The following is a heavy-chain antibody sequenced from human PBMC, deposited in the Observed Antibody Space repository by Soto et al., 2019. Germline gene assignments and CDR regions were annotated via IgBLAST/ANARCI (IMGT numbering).Heavy chain of an antibody. CDR1: GGSISSYY. CDR3: ARRWGYAFDF. Sequence: QVQLQESGPGLVKPSETLSLTCTVSGGSISSYYWSWIRQPPGKGLEWIGYIYYSGSTNYNPSLKSRVTISGDTSKIRFSLKLSSVTAAETVAFFCARRWGYAFDFGGQGTMFTVSS. J-gene: IGHJ3*01. V-gene: IGHV4-59*12. D-gene: IGHD1-26*01. CDR2: IYYSGST.